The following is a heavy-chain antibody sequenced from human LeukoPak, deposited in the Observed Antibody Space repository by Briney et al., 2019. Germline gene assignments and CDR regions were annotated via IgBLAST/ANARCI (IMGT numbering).Heavy chain of an antibody. V-gene: IGHV3-23*01. CDR1: GFTFSNYA. D-gene: IGHD4-23*01. CDR3: AKRTDYGGNSATRYYYGMDV. CDR2: ISGSGAST. Sequence: GGSLRLSCAASGFTFSNYAMSWVRQAPGKGLEWVSAISGSGASTYYADSVKGRFTVSRDSSKNTLYLQMNSLRAEDTAVYYCAKRTDYGGNSATRYYYGMDVWGQGTTVTVSS. J-gene: IGHJ6*02.